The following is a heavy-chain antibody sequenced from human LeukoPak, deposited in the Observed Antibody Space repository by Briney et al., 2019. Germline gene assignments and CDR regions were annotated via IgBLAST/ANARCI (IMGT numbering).Heavy chain of an antibody. J-gene: IGHJ4*02. CDR3: AKDKGFLGSGYPAHFDY. D-gene: IGHD3-22*01. CDR1: GFTFSSYG. CDR2: ISYDGSNK. V-gene: IGHV3-30*18. Sequence: PGRSLRLSCAASGFTFSSYGMHWVRQAPGKGLESVAVISYDGSNKYYADSVKGRFTISRDNSKNTPYLQMNSLRAEDTAVYYCAKDKGFLGSGYPAHFDYWGQGTLVTVSS.